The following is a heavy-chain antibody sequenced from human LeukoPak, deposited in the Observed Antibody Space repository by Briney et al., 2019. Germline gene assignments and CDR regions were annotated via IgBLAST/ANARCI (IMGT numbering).Heavy chain of an antibody. Sequence: SETLSLTCTVSGGSISSFYWSWLRLPPGKGLEWIGYSGITNYNPSLKSRVTISVDTSKNQFSLKLSSVTAADTAVYYCARHLGFCSSSSCYSWFGPWGRGTLVTVSS. CDR3: ARHLGFCSSSSCYSWFGP. J-gene: IGHJ5*02. V-gene: IGHV4-59*01. D-gene: IGHD2-2*01. CDR1: GGSISSFY. CDR2: SGIT.